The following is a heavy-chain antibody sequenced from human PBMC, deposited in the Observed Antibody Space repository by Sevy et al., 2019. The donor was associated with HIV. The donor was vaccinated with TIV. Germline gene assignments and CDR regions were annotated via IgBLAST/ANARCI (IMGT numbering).Heavy chain of an antibody. Sequence: GGSLRLSCAASGFTFSSYWMHWVRQAPGKGLVWVSRINSDGSSTSYADSVKGRFTISRDNAKKTLYLQMNSLRAEDTDVYYCARDRQQLVWNAFDIWGQGTMVTVSS. CDR1: GFTFSSYW. J-gene: IGHJ3*02. CDR3: ARDRQQLVWNAFDI. V-gene: IGHV3-74*01. CDR2: INSDGSST. D-gene: IGHD6-13*01.